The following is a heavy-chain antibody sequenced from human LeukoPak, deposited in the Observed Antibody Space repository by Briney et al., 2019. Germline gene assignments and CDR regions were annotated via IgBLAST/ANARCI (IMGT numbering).Heavy chain of an antibody. CDR2: ISYDGSIK. CDR1: GFTFNTYD. CDR3: AKDALRGGTYYYFDY. D-gene: IGHD2-15*01. V-gene: IGHV3-30*18. Sequence: GGSLRLSCAASGFTFNTYDMHWVRQAPGKGLEWVALISYDGSIKYYADSVKGRFTISRDNSKNTLYLQMSSLRGEDTAVYYCAKDALRGGTYYYFDYWGQGTLVTVSS. J-gene: IGHJ4*02.